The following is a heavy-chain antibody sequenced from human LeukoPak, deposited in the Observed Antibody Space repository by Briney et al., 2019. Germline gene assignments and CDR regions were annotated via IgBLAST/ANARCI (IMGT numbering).Heavy chain of an antibody. Sequence: GGSLRLSCAASGFTFSSYSMNWVRQAPGKGLEWVSAISGSGGSTYYADSVKGRFTISRDNSKNTLYLQMNSLRAEDTAVYYCAKCRPIAARPHYFDYWGQGTLVTVSS. CDR1: GFTFSSYS. D-gene: IGHD6-6*01. J-gene: IGHJ4*02. CDR3: AKCRPIAARPHYFDY. CDR2: ISGSGGST. V-gene: IGHV3-23*01.